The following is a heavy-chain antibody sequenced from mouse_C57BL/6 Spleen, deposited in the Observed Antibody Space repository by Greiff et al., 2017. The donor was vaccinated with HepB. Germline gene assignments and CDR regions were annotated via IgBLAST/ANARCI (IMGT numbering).Heavy chain of an antibody. V-gene: IGHV1-82*01. CDR1: GYAFSSSW. CDR2: IYPGDGDP. J-gene: IGHJ3*01. Sequence: VQLQQSGPELVKPGASVKISCKASGYAFSSSWMNWVKQRPGKGLEWIGRIYPGDGDPNYNGKFKGKATLTADKSSSTAYMQLSSLTSEDSAVYFCAREDYYGSSPAWFAYWGQGTLVTVSA. D-gene: IGHD1-1*01. CDR3: AREDYYGSSPAWFAY.